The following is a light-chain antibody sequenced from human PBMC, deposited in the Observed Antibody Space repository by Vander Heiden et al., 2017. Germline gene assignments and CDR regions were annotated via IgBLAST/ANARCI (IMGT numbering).Light chain of an antibody. V-gene: IGKV3-15*01. CDR2: GAS. J-gene: IGKJ2*01. CDR3: QQYNNWPRT. Sequence: EIVMTQSPATLPVSPGERATLSCRASQSGSSNLDWYQQKPGQAPRLLIYGASTRATGIPARFSGSGSGTEFTLTISSLQSEDFAVYYCQQYNNWPRTFGQGTKLEIK. CDR1: QSGSSN.